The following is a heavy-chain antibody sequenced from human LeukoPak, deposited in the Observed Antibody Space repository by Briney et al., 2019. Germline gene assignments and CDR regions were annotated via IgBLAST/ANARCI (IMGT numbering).Heavy chain of an antibody. V-gene: IGHV1-18*04. J-gene: IGHJ5*02. CDR1: GYTFTSYG. D-gene: IGHD2-21*02. CDR3: ARDPTPTMYGDNNWFDP. CDR2: ISVYTNYT. Sequence: VSVKLSCKASGYTFTSYGINWVRQAPGQGLEWMAWISVYTNYTNYAQKFQDRVTMTTDTSTSAAYMELRSLRSDDTAVYYCARDPTPTMYGDNNWFDPWGQGTLVIVSS.